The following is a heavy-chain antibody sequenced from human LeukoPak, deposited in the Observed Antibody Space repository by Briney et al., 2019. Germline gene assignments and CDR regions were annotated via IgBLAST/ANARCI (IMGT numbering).Heavy chain of an antibody. CDR2: IYPRDGST. J-gene: IGHJ4*02. V-gene: IGHV1-46*01. CDR1: GYTFTSNY. Sequence: EASVKVSCKASGYTFTSNYIHLVRQAPGQGLEWMGMIYPRDGSTSYAQKFQGRVTVTRDTSTSAVHMELSGLRSEDTAVYYCARDQEGFDYWGQGTLVTVSS. CDR3: ARDQEGFDY.